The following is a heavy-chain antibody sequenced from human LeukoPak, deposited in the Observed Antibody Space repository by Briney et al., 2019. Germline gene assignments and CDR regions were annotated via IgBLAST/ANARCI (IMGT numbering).Heavy chain of an antibody. D-gene: IGHD6-19*01. CDR3: AKGSSGWYFDY. CDR1: GFTFSSYG. CDR2: ISYDGSNK. J-gene: IGHJ4*02. Sequence: QPGGSLRLSCAASGFTFSSYGMHWVRQAPGKGLEWVAVISYDGSNKYYADSVKGRFTISRDNSKNTLYLQMNSLRAEDTAVYYCAKGSSGWYFDYWGQGTLVTVSS. V-gene: IGHV3-30*18.